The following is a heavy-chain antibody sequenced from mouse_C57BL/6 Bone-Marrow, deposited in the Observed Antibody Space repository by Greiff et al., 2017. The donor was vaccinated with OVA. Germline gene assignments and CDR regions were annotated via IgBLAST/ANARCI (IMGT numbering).Heavy chain of an antibody. D-gene: IGHD2-5*01. V-gene: IGHV1-81*01. J-gene: IGHJ2*01. CDR1: GYTFTSYG. Sequence: VQVVESGAELARPGASVKLSCKASGYTFTSYGISWVKQRTGQGLEWIGEIYPRSGNTYYNEKFKGKATLTADKSSSTAYMELRSLTSEDSAVYFCARGDHSNWGFDYWGQGTTLTVSS. CDR3: ARGDHSNWGFDY. CDR2: IYPRSGNT.